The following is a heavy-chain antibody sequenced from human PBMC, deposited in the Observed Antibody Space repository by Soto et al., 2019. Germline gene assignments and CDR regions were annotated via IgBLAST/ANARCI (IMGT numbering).Heavy chain of an antibody. D-gene: IGHD3-3*01. Sequence: PSDTLSLTCTVSGGSISSYYWSWIRQPPGKGLEWIGYIYYSGSTNYNPSLKSRVTISVDTSKNQFSLKLSSVTAADTAVYYCARGGSWFDFWSGYYNGGGYYFDYWGQGTLVTVSS. CDR1: GGSISSYY. V-gene: IGHV4-59*01. J-gene: IGHJ4*02. CDR3: ARGGSWFDFWSGYYNGGGYYFDY. CDR2: IYYSGST.